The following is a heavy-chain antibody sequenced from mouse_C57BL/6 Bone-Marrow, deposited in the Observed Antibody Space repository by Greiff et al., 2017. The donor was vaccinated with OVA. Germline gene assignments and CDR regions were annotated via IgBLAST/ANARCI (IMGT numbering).Heavy chain of an antibody. CDR1: GFNIKDDY. J-gene: IGHJ3*01. Sequence: VQLKESGAELVRPGASVKLSCTASGFNIKDDYMHWVKQRPEQGLEWIGWIDPENGDTEYASKFQGKATITADTSSNTAYLQLSSLTSEDTAVYYGTTAYGYDSAWFAYWGQGTLVTVSA. CDR2: IDPENGDT. CDR3: TTAYGYDSAWFAY. V-gene: IGHV14-4*01. D-gene: IGHD2-2*01.